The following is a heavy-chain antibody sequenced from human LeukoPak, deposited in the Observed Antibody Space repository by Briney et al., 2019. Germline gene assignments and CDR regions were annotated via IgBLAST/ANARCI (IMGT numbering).Heavy chain of an antibody. CDR2: INHSGST. D-gene: IGHD4-17*01. CDR3: ARDETTPLPGAY. V-gene: IGHV4-34*01. CDR1: GGSFSGYY. J-gene: IGHJ4*02. Sequence: SETLSLTCAVYGGSFSGYYWSWIRQPPGKGLERIGEINHSGSTNCNPSLKSRVTMSVDTSKNQFSMKLSSVTAADTAVYYCARDETTPLPGAYWGQGTLVTVSS.